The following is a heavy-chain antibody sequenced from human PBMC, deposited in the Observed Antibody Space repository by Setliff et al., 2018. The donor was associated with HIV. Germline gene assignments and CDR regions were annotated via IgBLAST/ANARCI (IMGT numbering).Heavy chain of an antibody. CDR2: ISASGGST. V-gene: IGHV1-18*01. Sequence: ASVKVSCKASGYTFTSYGISWVRQAPGQGLEWMGWISASGGSTSSAQKFQGRITMTRDTSTSTVYMELSSLRSEDTAVYYCARDRCSGGSCYTLDYWGQGTLVTVSS. D-gene: IGHD2-15*01. J-gene: IGHJ4*02. CDR3: ARDRCSGGSCYTLDY. CDR1: GYTFTSYG.